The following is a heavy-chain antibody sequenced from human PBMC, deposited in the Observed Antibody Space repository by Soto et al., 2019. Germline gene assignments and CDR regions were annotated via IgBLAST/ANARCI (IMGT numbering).Heavy chain of an antibody. D-gene: IGHD6-19*01. CDR1: GGPISSSNW. Sequence: PSETLSLTCAVSGGPISSSNWWSWVRQPPGKGLEWIGEIYHSGSTNYNPSLKSRVTISVDKSKNQFSLKLSSVTAADTAVYYCATIAVAGTGIDYWGQGTLVNAPQ. CDR2: IYHSGST. CDR3: ATIAVAGTGIDY. V-gene: IGHV4-4*02. J-gene: IGHJ4*02.